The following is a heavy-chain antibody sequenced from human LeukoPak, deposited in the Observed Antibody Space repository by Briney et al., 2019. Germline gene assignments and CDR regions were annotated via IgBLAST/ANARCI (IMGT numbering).Heavy chain of an antibody. CDR2: IIPILGIA. J-gene: IGHJ4*02. D-gene: IGHD5-12*01. V-gene: IGHV1-69*04. Sequence: SVKVSCKASGYTFTSYDINWVRQATGQGLEWMGRIIPILGIANYAQKFQGRVTITADKSTSTAYMELSSLRSEDTAVYYCARDRDGYNSFDYWGQGTLVTVSS. CDR3: ARDRDGYNSFDY. CDR1: GYTFTSYD.